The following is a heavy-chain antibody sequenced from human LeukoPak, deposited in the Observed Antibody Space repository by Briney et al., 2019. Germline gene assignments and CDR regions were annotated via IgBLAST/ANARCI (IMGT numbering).Heavy chain of an antibody. D-gene: IGHD3-10*01. Sequence: PGGSLRLSCAASGFTFSSYAMHWVRQAPGKGLEWVAVISYDGSNKYYADSVKGRFTISRDNAKNTLYLQMNSLRAEDTAVYYCASTMVRGVYKFDIWGQGTMVTVSS. CDR1: GFTFSSYA. CDR3: ASTMVRGVYKFDI. CDR2: ISYDGSNK. J-gene: IGHJ3*02. V-gene: IGHV3-30-3*01.